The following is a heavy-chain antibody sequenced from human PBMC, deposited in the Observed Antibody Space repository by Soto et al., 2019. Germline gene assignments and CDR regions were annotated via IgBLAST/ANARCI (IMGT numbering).Heavy chain of an antibody. V-gene: IGHV3-30*18. CDR2: VSHDGSLY. CDR1: GFTFSSCA. Sequence: QVQLVESGGGVVQPGGSLRLSCAASGFTFSSCAMHWVRQVPGKGLEWLAVVSHDGSLYPYADSVKGRFSISRDNSRKPLYLPMNGLRPEDTAVYYCVKDRSDAWSFDYWGQGTLVTVSS. D-gene: IGHD2-8*02. J-gene: IGHJ4*02. CDR3: VKDRSDAWSFDY.